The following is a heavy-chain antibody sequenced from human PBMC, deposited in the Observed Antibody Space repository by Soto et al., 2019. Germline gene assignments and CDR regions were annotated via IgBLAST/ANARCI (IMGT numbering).Heavy chain of an antibody. CDR1: GFTFDDYA. Sequence: GGSLRLSCAASGFTFDDYAMHWVRQAPGKGLEWVSGISWNSGSIGYADSVKGRFTISRDNAKNSLYLQMNSLRAEDTALYYCAKDNCSSTRCYDYYYYYMDVWGKGTTVTVSS. CDR2: ISWNSGSI. D-gene: IGHD2-2*01. J-gene: IGHJ6*03. V-gene: IGHV3-9*01. CDR3: AKDNCSSTRCYDYYYYYMDV.